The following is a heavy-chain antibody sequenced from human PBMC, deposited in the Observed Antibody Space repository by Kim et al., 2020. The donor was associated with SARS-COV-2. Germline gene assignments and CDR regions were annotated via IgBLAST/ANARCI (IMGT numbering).Heavy chain of an antibody. CDR3: ARDLSGYSYGYGFFDY. CDR2: IYHSGST. V-gene: IGHV4-38-2*02. D-gene: IGHD5-18*01. CDR1: GYSISSGYY. Sequence: SETLSLTCTVSGYSISSGYYWGWIRQPPGKGLEWIGSIYHSGSTYYNPSLKSRVTISVDTSKNQFSLKLSSVTAADTAVYYCARDLSGYSYGYGFFDYWGQGTLVTVSS. J-gene: IGHJ4*02.